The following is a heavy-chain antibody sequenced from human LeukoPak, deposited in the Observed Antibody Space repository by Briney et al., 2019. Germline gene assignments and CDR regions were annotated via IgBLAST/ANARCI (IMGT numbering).Heavy chain of an antibody. CDR2: ISGSGGTT. J-gene: IGHJ3*02. D-gene: IGHD2-2*01. Sequence: GSLRLSCAASGFTFSSYAMSWVRQAPGKGLEWVSGISGSGGTTYYADSVKGRFTISKDKSKNTLYLQMNSLRGEDTAVYYCAKDPDYQLLSRAAFDIWGQGTMVTVSS. V-gene: IGHV3-23*01. CDR1: GFTFSSYA. CDR3: AKDPDYQLLSRAAFDI.